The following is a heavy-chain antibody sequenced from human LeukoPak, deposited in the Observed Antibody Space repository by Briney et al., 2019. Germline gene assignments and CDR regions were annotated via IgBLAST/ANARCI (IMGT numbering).Heavy chain of an antibody. D-gene: IGHD3-16*01. J-gene: IGHJ3*02. CDR1: GFTVSSNY. CDR2: IYSGGST. V-gene: IGHV3-53*01. Sequence: GGSLRLSCAASGFTVSSNYMSWVRQAPGKGLEWVSVIYSGGSTYYADSVKGRFTISRDNSKNTLYLQMNSLRAEDTAVYYCAREGIPILCFPRQRCAFDIWGQGTMVTVSS. CDR3: AREGIPILCFPRQRCAFDI.